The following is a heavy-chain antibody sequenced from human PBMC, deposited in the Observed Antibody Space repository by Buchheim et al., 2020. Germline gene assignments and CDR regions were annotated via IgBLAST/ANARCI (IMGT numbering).Heavy chain of an antibody. CDR1: GFTFSSYA. Sequence: EVQLLESGGGLVQPGGSLRLSCAASGFTFSSYAMSWVRQAPGTGLEWVSAISGTGSTTNYADSVKGRFTISRDNSKNTLYLQMNSLRVEDTAVYYCAKDLLRGSYGAWGQGTL. J-gene: IGHJ5*02. CDR2: ISGTGSTT. CDR3: AKDLLRGSYGA. V-gene: IGHV3-23*01. D-gene: IGHD1-26*01.